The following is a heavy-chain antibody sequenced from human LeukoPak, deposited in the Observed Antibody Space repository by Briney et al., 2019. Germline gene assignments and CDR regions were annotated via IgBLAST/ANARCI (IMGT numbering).Heavy chain of an antibody. Sequence: PGGSLRLSCAASGFTFSSYSMNWVRQAPGKGLEWVSYISTSSSYTNYADSVKGRFTISRDNSKNSLYLQMNSLRAEDTAVYNCARRYCISTSRLDYNYYGMDVWGQGTTVTVSS. CDR3: ARRYCISTSRLDYNYYGMDV. CDR2: ISTSSSYT. V-gene: IGHV3-21*05. CDR1: GFTFSSYS. D-gene: IGHD2-2*01. J-gene: IGHJ6*02.